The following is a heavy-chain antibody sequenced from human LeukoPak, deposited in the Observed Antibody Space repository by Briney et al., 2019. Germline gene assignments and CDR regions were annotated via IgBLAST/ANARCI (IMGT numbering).Heavy chain of an antibody. CDR3: AYGSNSAADH. Sequence: SETLSLTCTVSGGSISSWTYYRGWIRQPPGKGLEWIGTIYYGGTNYYNPSLKSRVTISVDTSKNQFSLNLNSVTAADTAVYYCAYGSNSAADHWGQGTLVTVSS. D-gene: IGHD4-23*01. J-gene: IGHJ4*02. CDR2: IYYGGTN. CDR1: GGSISSWTYY. V-gene: IGHV4-39*01.